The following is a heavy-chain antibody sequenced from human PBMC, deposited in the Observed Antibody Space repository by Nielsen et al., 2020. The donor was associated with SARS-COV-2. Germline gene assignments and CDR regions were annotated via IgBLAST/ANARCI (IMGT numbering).Heavy chain of an antibody. D-gene: IGHD3-22*01. CDR2: IYYTGSS. V-gene: IGHV4-39*07. CDR1: GGSISSSSFY. J-gene: IGHJ4*02. CDR3: ARDGSSGYYVS. Sequence: SETLSLTCTVSGGSISSSSFYWGWIRQPPGKGLEWIGTIYYTGSSYYNPSLKSRVTMSLDTSKNQFSLKETSVTAADTAVYFCARDGSSGYYVSWGQGTLVAVSS.